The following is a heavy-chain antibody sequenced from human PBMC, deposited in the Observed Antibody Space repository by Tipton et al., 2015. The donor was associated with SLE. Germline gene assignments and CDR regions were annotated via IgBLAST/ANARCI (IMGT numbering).Heavy chain of an antibody. Sequence: GSLRLSCAASGFSFGDYPMSWVRQAAGKGPEWVSGLSPSGGSTYYADSVQGRFRISRDNAKNTLFLQMNSLRGDDTALYYCATGGSSRPFDYWGQGSVVTVSA. CDR2: LSPSGGST. CDR1: GFSFGDYP. V-gene: IGHV3-23*01. J-gene: IGHJ4*02. CDR3: ATGGSSRPFDY. D-gene: IGHD3-10*01.